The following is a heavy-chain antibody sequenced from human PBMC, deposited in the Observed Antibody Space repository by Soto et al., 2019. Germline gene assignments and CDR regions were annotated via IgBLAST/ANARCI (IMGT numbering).Heavy chain of an antibody. Sequence: SETLSLTCAVYGVSFSGYYWIWIRQPPGKGLEWIGEINHSGSTNYNPSLKSRVTISVDTSKNQFSLKLSSVTAADTAVYYCARGYCSSASCYYRYYYYYMDVWGKGTTVTVSS. CDR1: GVSFSGYY. J-gene: IGHJ6*03. V-gene: IGHV4-34*01. CDR3: ARGYCSSASCYYRYYYYYMDV. CDR2: INHSGST. D-gene: IGHD2-2*01.